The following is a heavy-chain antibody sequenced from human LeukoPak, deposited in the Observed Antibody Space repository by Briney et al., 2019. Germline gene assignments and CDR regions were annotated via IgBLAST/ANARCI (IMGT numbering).Heavy chain of an antibody. V-gene: IGHV3-30-3*01. D-gene: IGHD5-24*01. Sequence: GRSLRLSCAASGFTFSSYAMHWVRQAPGKGLEWVAVISYDGSNKYYADSVKGRFTISRDNSKNTLYLQMNSLRAEDTAVYYCARDRYPSGEMATIRLDYWGQGTLVTVSS. J-gene: IGHJ4*02. CDR2: ISYDGSNK. CDR1: GFTFSSYA. CDR3: ARDRYPSGEMATIRLDY.